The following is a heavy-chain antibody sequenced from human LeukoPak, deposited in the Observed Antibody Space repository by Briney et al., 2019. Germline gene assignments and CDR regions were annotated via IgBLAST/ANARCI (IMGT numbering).Heavy chain of an antibody. D-gene: IGHD3-9*01. CDR1: GGSISSGGYF. CDR2: IYHSGST. J-gene: IGHJ5*02. V-gene: IGHV4-30-2*01. Sequence: SETLSLTCAVSGGSISSGGYFWSWIRQPPGKGLEWIGYIYHSGSTYYNPSLKSRVTISVDRSKNQFSLKLSSVTAADTAVYYCARGQRGRYFDWFLDPWGQGTLVTVSS. CDR3: ARGQRGRYFDWFLDP.